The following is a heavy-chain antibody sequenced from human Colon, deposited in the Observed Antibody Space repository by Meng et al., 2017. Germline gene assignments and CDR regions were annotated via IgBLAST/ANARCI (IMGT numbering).Heavy chain of an antibody. J-gene: IGHJ5*02. D-gene: IGHD6-19*01. V-gene: IGHV1-3*01. CDR1: GYTFTSYA. CDR3: ARKAAVANNWFDP. CDR2: INAGYGNT. Sequence: QVQLVHAGAVGKKPGASVKVSCKASGYTFTSYAIHWVRQAPGQRLEWMGSINAGYGNTDYSQRFQGRVTITRDTSASTVYMELNSLTSEDTAMYFCARKAAVANNWFDPWGQGTLVTVSS.